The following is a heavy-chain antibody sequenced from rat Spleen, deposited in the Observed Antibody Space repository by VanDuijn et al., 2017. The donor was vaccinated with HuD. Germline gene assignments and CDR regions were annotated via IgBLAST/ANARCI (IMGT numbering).Heavy chain of an antibody. CDR2: IWAAGST. CDR3: ARQTQLQWPYYFDY. Sequence: QVHLKESGPGLMQPSETLSLTCTVPGFSLTINGVVGVRQPLGKGLVWMGTIWAAGSTNYNSAVQSRLSISRDTSKSQVFLKMNSLQPEDTGTYYCARQTQLQWPYYFDYWGQGVMVTVSS. V-gene: IGHV2-72*01. CDR1: GFSLTING. D-gene: IGHD1-1*01. J-gene: IGHJ2*01.